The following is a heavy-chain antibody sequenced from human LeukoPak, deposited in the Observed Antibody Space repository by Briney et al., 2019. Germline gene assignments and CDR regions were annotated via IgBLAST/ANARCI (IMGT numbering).Heavy chain of an antibody. CDR1: VYTFTSFY. J-gene: IGHJ4*02. CDR2: VNPTGGNT. D-gene: IGHD3-22*01. CDR3: ARDNWGNYDIDY. Sequence: GASVKVSCKASVYTFTSFYIHWVRQAPGQGLEWMGIVNPTGGNTYYAQKFQGRATLNRDTATSTVHIELSRLRSEDTAVYYCARDNWGNYDIDYWGQGTLVTVSS. V-gene: IGHV1-46*01.